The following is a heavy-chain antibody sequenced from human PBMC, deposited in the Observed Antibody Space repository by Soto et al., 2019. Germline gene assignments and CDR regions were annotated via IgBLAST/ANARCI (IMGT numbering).Heavy chain of an antibody. J-gene: IGHJ3*02. D-gene: IGHD3-16*01. Sequence: QVQLVQSGAEVKKPGSSLKVSCKASGGSFSHYTITWVRQAPGQGLEWMGRIIPILGVAHYAQSFQGRVTITADQSNYTVYMEVTSLRSEDTAVYYCARDGNSGYDYAFNIWGQGTMVTVSS. CDR2: IIPILGVA. V-gene: IGHV1-69*08. CDR3: ARDGNSGYDYAFNI. CDR1: GGSFSHYT.